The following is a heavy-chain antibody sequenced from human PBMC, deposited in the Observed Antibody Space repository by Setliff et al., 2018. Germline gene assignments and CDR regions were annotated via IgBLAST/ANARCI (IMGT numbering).Heavy chain of an antibody. V-gene: IGHV1-18*01. CDR2: ISAYNGNT. D-gene: IGHD3-3*01. CDR1: GYTFSTYG. Sequence: ASVKVSCKDSGYTFSTYGISWVRQAPGQGLEWMGWISAYNGNTNYAQRFQGRVTISVDTSKNQFSLKLSSVTAADTAVYYCARDLDLNYDFWSGYYYGNAFDIWGQGTMVTVSS. J-gene: IGHJ3*02. CDR3: ARDLDLNYDFWSGYYYGNAFDI.